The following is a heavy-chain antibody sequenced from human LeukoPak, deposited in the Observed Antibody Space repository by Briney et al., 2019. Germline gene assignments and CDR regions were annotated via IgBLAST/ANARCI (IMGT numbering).Heavy chain of an antibody. J-gene: IGHJ4*02. CDR1: GYTFTSYY. Sequence: EASVKVSCKASGYTFTSYYMHWVRQAPGQGLEWMGIINPSGGSTSYAQKFQGRVTMTRDMSTSTDYMELSRLRSDDTAVYYCAREAMVAASADYWGQGTLVTVSS. CDR3: AREAMVAASADY. D-gene: IGHD2-15*01. V-gene: IGHV1-46*01. CDR2: INPSGGST.